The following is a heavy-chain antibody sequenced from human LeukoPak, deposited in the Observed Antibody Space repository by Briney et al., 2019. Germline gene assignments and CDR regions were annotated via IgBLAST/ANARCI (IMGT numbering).Heavy chain of an antibody. CDR1: GLIFSNYW. D-gene: IGHD3-3*01. CDR3: ARGHTILAY. Sequence: PGGSLRLSCVASGLIFSNYWMSWFRQAPGKGLEWVANIKQDGSEKCYVDSVKGRFTISRDNAKNSLYLQMNSLRAEDTAVYYCARGHTILAYWGQGTLVTVSS. J-gene: IGHJ4*02. CDR2: IKQDGSEK. V-gene: IGHV3-7*01.